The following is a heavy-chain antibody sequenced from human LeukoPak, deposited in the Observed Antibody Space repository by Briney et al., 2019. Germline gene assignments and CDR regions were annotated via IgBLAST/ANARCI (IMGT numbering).Heavy chain of an antibody. CDR1: GFTFSSYA. J-gene: IGHJ4*02. V-gene: IGHV3-23*01. Sequence: GGSLRLSCAASGFTFSSYAMSWVRQAPGKGREGGSAISGSGGSTYYADSVKGRVTISRDNSKHPLYLQMNSLRAEDTAVYYCARSYYYGSGSYFALDYWGQGTLVTVSS. CDR2: ISGSGGST. CDR3: ARSYYYGSGSYFALDY. D-gene: IGHD3-10*01.